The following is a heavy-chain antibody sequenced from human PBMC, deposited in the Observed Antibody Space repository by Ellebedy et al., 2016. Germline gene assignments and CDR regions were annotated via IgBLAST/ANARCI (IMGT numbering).Heavy chain of an antibody. CDR3: ARGRSGSYFPNSFDI. J-gene: IGHJ3*02. D-gene: IGHD1-26*01. Sequence: ASVKVSCKASGGTFSSYAISWVRQAPGQGLEWMGRIIPILGIANNAQKFQGRVTITADKFTNTAYMELSSLRSDDTAVYYCARGRSGSYFPNSFDIWGQGTMVTVSS. CDR1: GGTFSSYA. V-gene: IGHV1-69*04. CDR2: IIPILGIA.